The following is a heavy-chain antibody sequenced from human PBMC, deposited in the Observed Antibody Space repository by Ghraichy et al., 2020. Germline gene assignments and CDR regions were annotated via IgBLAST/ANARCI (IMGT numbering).Heavy chain of an antibody. Sequence: SETLSLTCTVSSDSISSDYYWGWIRQPPGKGVEWSGSISHSGSTSYNTSLKSRVIRTVDTSTNQFSLQMSNVTAADTAMYYCASDNSHSTSGYNYFDYWGQGTLVTVSS. CDR1: SDSISSDYY. J-gene: IGHJ4*02. V-gene: IGHV4-38-2*02. CDR2: ISHSGST. D-gene: IGHD2-2*02. CDR3: ASDNSHSTSGYNYFDY.